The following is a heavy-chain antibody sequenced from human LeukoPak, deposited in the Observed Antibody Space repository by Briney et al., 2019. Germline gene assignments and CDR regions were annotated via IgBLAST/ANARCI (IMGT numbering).Heavy chain of an antibody. J-gene: IGHJ4*02. Sequence: ASVKVSCKASGYTFTSYDINWVRQATGQGLEWMGWMNPNSGNTGYAQKFQGRVTMTRNTSISTAYMELSSLRSEDPAVYYCARVVITMVRGVIIVGYFDYWGQGTLVTVSS. CDR3: ARVVITMVRGVIIVGYFDY. V-gene: IGHV1-8*01. D-gene: IGHD3-10*01. CDR2: MNPNSGNT. CDR1: GYTFTSYD.